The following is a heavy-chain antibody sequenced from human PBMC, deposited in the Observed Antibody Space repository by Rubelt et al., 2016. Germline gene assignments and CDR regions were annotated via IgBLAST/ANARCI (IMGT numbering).Heavy chain of an antibody. Sequence: VQLVESGGGVVQPGRSLRLSCAASGFTFSTYSMHWVRQAPGKGLEWVAYITRDGSTTNYADSVEGRFNISRDNGKNSLYLQMNSRRADDTAVYYGAREAYRQLNYWGQGTLVTVSS. J-gene: IGHJ4*02. CDR2: ITRDGSTT. CDR1: GFTFSTYS. V-gene: IGHV3-48*03. CDR3: AREAYRQLNY. D-gene: IGHD6-6*01.